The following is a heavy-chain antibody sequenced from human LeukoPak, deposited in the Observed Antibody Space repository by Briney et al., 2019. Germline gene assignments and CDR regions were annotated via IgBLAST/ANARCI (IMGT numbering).Heavy chain of an antibody. CDR1: GYTFTGYY. D-gene: IGHD6-19*01. J-gene: IGHJ3*02. CDR3: ARSSAVAGTGPDAAFDI. V-gene: IGHV1-2*02. CDR2: INPNSGGT. Sequence: ASVKVSCKASGYTFTGYYMHWVRQAPGQGLEWMGWINPNSGGTNYAQKFQGRVTMTRDTSISTAYMELSRLRSDDTAVYYCARSSAVAGTGPDAAFDIWGQGTMVTVSS.